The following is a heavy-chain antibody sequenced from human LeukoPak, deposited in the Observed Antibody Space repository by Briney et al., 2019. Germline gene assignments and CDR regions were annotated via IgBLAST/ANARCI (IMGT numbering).Heavy chain of an antibody. CDR3: ARDARGAAAADDPLDI. CDR2: IIPIFGTA. D-gene: IGHD6-13*01. CDR1: GGTFSSYA. V-gene: IGHV1-69*13. Sequence: SVKVSCKASGGTFSSYAISWVRQAPGQGLEWMGGIIPIFGTANYAQKFQGRVTITADESTSTAYMELSSLRSEDTAVYYCARDARGAAAADDPLDIWDQGTTVTVSS. J-gene: IGHJ3*02.